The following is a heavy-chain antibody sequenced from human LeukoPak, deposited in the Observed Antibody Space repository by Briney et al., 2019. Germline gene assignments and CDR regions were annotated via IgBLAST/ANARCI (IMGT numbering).Heavy chain of an antibody. V-gene: IGHV3-30*03. CDR3: ARGWTSSSLDY. CDR1: GFTFSSYG. D-gene: IGHD6-6*01. CDR2: ISYDGSNK. Sequence: PGGSLRLSCAASGFTFSSYGMHWVRQAPGKGLEWVAVISYDGSNKYYADSVKGRFTISRDNSKNTLYLQMNSLRAEDTAVYYCARGWTSSSLDYWGQGTLVTVSS. J-gene: IGHJ4*02.